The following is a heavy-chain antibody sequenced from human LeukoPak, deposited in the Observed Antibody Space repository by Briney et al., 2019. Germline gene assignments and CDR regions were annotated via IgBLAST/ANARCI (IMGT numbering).Heavy chain of an antibody. V-gene: IGHV1-2*02. D-gene: IGHD3-10*01. Sequence: GASVKVSCKASGYTFTGYYMHWVRQAPGQGLEWMGWINPNSGGTNYAQKFQGRVTMTRDASISTAYMELSRLRSDDTAVYYCARVGSFTYYYGSGSSPFDYWGQGTLVTVSS. CDR1: GYTFTGYY. CDR3: ARVGSFTYYYGSGSSPFDY. CDR2: INPNSGGT. J-gene: IGHJ4*02.